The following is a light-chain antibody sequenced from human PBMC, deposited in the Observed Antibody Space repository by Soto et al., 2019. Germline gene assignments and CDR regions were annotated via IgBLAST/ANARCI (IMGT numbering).Light chain of an antibody. J-gene: IGKJ1*01. CDR3: QQSYSAPEWT. V-gene: IGKV1-39*01. Sequence: DIQMTQSPSSLSASVGDRFTITCRSSQSISSYLNWYQQKPGKAPNLLIYSASTLQTGVPSRFSGSGYGTDFTLTISGLQPDDLATYYCQQSYSAPEWTFGQGTKVDIK. CDR2: SAS. CDR1: QSISSY.